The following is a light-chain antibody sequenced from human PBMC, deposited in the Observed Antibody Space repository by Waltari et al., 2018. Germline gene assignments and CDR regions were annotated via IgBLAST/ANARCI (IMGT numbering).Light chain of an antibody. Sequence: EIVLTQSPATLSFSPGERATLSCRASQSVSSYLAWYQQKPGQAPRLLMYDASNRATGIPARFSGSGSGTDFTLTISSLEPEDFSVYYCQQRGNWPPYTFGQGTKLEIK. J-gene: IGKJ2*01. CDR1: QSVSSY. V-gene: IGKV3-11*01. CDR2: DAS. CDR3: QQRGNWPPYT.